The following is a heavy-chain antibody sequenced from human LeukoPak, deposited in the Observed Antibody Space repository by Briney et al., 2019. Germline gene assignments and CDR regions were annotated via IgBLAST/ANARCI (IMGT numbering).Heavy chain of an antibody. D-gene: IGHD1-26*01. J-gene: IGHJ6*02. CDR3: AKEWELLRSYYYGMDV. CDR1: GFTFSSYG. CDR2: ISYDGSNK. Sequence: GGSLRLSCAASGFTFSSYGMHWVRQAPGKGLEWVAVISYDGSNKYYADSVKGRFTISRDNSKNTPYLQMNSLRAEDTAVYYCAKEWELLRSYYYGMDVWGQGTTVTVSS. V-gene: IGHV3-30*18.